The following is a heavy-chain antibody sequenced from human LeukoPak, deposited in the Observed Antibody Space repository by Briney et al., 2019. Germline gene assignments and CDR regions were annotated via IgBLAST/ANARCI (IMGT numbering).Heavy chain of an antibody. CDR3: ARDKVYYGMDV. Sequence: SGTLSLTCTVSGGSISSYYWSWIRQTAGKGLEWIGRIYTSGSTNYNPSLKSRVTMSVDTSKNQFSLKLSSVTAADTAVYYCARDKVYYGMDVWGQGTTVTVSS. CDR2: IYTSGST. V-gene: IGHV4-4*07. J-gene: IGHJ6*02. CDR1: GGSISSYY.